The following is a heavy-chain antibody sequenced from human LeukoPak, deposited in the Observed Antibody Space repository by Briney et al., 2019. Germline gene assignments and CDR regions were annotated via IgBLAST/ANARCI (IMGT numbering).Heavy chain of an antibody. D-gene: IGHD3-10*01. CDR2: INPSGGST. CDR1: GHTFTSYY. J-gene: IGHJ4*02. CDR3: ARKSGLVRGIVNY. V-gene: IGHV1-46*01. Sequence: GASVKVSCKSSGHTFTSYYTNWVRQAPGQGLEWMGIINPSGGSTSYAQKFQGRVTMTRDTSTSTVYMELSSLRSEDTAVYYCARKSGLVRGIVNYWGQGTLVTVSS.